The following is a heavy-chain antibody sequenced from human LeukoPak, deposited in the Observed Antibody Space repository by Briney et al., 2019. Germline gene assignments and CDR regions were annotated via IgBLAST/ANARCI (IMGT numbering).Heavy chain of an antibody. CDR3: ARADCSGGSCPLEY. CDR1: GFTFSSYA. V-gene: IGHV3-30-3*01. J-gene: IGHJ4*02. Sequence: GGSLRLSCAASGFTFSSYAMHWVRQAPGKGLEWVAVISYDGSNKYYADSVKGRFTISRDNSKNTLYLQMNSLRVEDTAVYYCARADCSGGSCPLEYWGQGTLVTVSS. CDR2: ISYDGSNK. D-gene: IGHD2-15*01.